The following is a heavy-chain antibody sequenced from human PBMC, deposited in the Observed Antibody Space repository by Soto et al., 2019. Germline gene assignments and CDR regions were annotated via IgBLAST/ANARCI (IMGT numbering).Heavy chain of an antibody. CDR1: GFTFSSYA. CDR3: AYGSSSAWIDK. D-gene: IGHD6-25*01. V-gene: IGHV4-59*05. Sequence: GSLRLSCAASGFTFSSYAMSWVRQAPGKGLEWVGSVYFSGGNSYYNPSLKSRVTISVDTPYNKFFLRLNSVTAADTAVYFCAYGSSSAWIDKWGQGTLVTVSS. CDR2: VYFSGGNS. J-gene: IGHJ4*02.